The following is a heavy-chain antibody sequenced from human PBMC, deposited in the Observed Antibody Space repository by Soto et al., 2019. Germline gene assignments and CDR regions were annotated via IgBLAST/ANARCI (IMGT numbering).Heavy chain of an antibody. J-gene: IGHJ4*02. Sequence: EVQLVESGGGQVKPGGSLRLSCAASGFTFSSYSMNWVRQAPGKGLEWVSSISSSSSYIYYADSVKGRFTISRDNAKNSLYLQMNSLRAEDTAVYYCARIRGYTGYDSDYWGQGALVTVSS. CDR3: ARIRGYTGYDSDY. CDR1: GFTFSSYS. CDR2: ISSSSSYI. V-gene: IGHV3-21*01. D-gene: IGHD5-12*01.